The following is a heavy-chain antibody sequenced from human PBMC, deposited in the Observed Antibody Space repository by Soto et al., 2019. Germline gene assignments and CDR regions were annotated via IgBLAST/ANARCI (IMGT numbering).Heavy chain of an antibody. CDR3: AAPRDEYGSGVSWFTYGMDI. V-gene: IGHV3-23*01. D-gene: IGHD3-10*01. CDR1: GFTFSDYA. J-gene: IGHJ6*02. CDR2: LDGAGGST. Sequence: PGGSLRLSCLASGFTFSDYAMTWVRHVPGRXLEWVASLDGAGGSTYYADSVRGRFTISRDNSQNTLFLQMKRLTVDDTAIYYCAAPRDEYGSGVSWFTYGMDIWGQGTTVTV.